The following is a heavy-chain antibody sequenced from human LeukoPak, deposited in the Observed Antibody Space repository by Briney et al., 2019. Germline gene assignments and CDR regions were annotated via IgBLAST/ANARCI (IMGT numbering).Heavy chain of an antibody. CDR1: GFTFSGSA. Sequence: GGSLKLSCAASGFTFSGSAMHWVRQAYGKGLEWVGRIRGKANSYATAFAASVKGRFTMSRDDSENTAYLQMNSLKTEDTAVYYCSTSGDTSMVMGYWGQGTLVTVSS. J-gene: IGHJ4*02. V-gene: IGHV3-73*01. CDR3: STSGDTSMVMGY. D-gene: IGHD5-18*01. CDR2: IRGKANSYAT.